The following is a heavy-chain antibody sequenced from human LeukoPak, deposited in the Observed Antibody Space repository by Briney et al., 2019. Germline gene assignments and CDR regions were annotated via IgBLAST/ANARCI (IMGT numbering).Heavy chain of an antibody. CDR2: IQQHGSET. CDR3: ATYSSSNGREFQY. Sequence: GGSLRLSCAASGFSFSNYGIHWVRQAPGKGLEWVANIQQHGSETYYGDSVKGRFTISRDNAKNSLYLQMNSLRAEDTAVYYCATYSSSNGREFQYWGQGTLVTVSS. D-gene: IGHD2-2*01. V-gene: IGHV3-7*01. CDR1: GFSFSNYG. J-gene: IGHJ1*01.